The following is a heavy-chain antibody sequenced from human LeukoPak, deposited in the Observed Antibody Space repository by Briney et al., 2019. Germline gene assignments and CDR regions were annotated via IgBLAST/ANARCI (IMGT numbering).Heavy chain of an antibody. CDR3: ANGGPTVTIQRAFDI. J-gene: IGHJ3*02. V-gene: IGHV3-33*08. CDR2: IWFDGSDQ. CDR1: GFTFSSYW. D-gene: IGHD4-17*01. Sequence: GGSLRLSCAASGFTFSSYWMHWVRQAPGKGLEWVAVIWFDGSDQYFADSVKGRFTISRDNSKNMLYLQMNSLRAEDTAVYYCANGGPTVTIQRAFDIWGQGTMVTVSS.